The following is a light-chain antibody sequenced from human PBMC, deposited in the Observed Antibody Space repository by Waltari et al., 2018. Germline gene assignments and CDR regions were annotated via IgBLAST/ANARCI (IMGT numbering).Light chain of an antibody. V-gene: IGKV1-5*03. CDR2: KAS. CDR1: QSISSL. Sequence: DIQMTQSPSTLSAPVGDRVTITCRASQSISSLLAWYQQKPGKAPKLLIYKASSLESGVPSRFSGSGSGTEFTLTISSLQPDDFATYYCQQYNSYWTFGQGTKVEIK. CDR3: QQYNSYWT. J-gene: IGKJ1*01.